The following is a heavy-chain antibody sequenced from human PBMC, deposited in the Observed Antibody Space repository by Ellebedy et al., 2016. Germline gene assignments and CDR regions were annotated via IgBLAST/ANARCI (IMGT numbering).Heavy chain of an antibody. CDR2: IYYSGST. Sequence: SETLSLXXTVSGGSISSSSYYWGWIRQPPGKGLEWIGSIYYSGSTYYNPSLKSRVTISVDTSKNQFSLKLSSVTAADTAVYYCARWGLMTYQSWFDPWGQGTLVTVSS. V-gene: IGHV4-39*01. CDR3: ARWGLMTYQSWFDP. J-gene: IGHJ5*02. CDR1: GGSISSSSYY. D-gene: IGHD2-8*01.